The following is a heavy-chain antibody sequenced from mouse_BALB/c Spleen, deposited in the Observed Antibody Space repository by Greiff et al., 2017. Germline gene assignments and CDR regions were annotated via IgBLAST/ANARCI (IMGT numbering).Heavy chain of an antibody. CDR2: ISNGGGST. CDR1: GFTFSSYT. CDR3: ARQNNYAWFAY. D-gene: IGHD1-1*02. Sequence: VQLKESGGGLVQPGGSLKLSCAASGFTFSSYTMSWVRQTPEKRLEWVAYISNGGGSTYYPDTVKGRFTISRDNAKNTLYLQMSSLKSEDTAMYYCARQNNYAWFAYWGQGTLVTVSA. J-gene: IGHJ3*01. V-gene: IGHV5-12-2*01.